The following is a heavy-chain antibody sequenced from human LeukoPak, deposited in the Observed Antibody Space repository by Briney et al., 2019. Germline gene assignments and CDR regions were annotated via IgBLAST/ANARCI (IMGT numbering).Heavy chain of an antibody. V-gene: IGHV4-38-2*02. J-gene: IGHJ4*02. CDR1: GYSISSGYY. Sequence: SETLSLTCTVSGYSISSGYYWGWIRQPPGKGLEWIGSIYHSGSTYYNPSLKSRVTISVDTSKNQFSLKLSSVTAADTAVYYCARAGNYYGSGSYYWGQGALVTVSS. CDR3: ARAGNYYGSGSYY. CDR2: IYHSGST. D-gene: IGHD3-10*01.